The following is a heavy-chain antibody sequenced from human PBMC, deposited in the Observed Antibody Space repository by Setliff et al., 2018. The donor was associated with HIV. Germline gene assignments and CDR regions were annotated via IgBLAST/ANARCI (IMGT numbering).Heavy chain of an antibody. CDR3: ASHIAVGPLGYFDY. V-gene: IGHV1-18*01. CDR2: ISAYNGNT. CDR1: GYTFTSYG. Sequence: ASVKVSCKASGYTFTSYGISWVRQAPGQGLEWMGWISAYNGNTLYAQKFHGRVTMTTDTSTSTASLELRSLRSDDTAVYYCASHIAVGPLGYFDYWGQGTLVTVSS. D-gene: IGHD6-19*01. J-gene: IGHJ4*02.